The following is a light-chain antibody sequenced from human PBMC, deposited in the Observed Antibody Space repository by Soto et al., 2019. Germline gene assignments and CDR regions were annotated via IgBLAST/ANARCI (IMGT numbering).Light chain of an antibody. CDR2: GAT. Sequence: VMTQSPATLSVSPGERATLSCWASQSVSTKLAWYQQKPGQAPRLLIYGATTRATGIPARFSGSGSGTEFTLTISSLQSEDSAVYYCQQYNDWPRTFGQGTKVDIK. V-gene: IGKV3-15*01. CDR1: QSVSTK. J-gene: IGKJ1*01. CDR3: QQYNDWPRT.